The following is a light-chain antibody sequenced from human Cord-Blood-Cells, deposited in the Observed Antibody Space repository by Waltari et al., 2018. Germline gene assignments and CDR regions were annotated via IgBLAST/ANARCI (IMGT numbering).Light chain of an antibody. V-gene: IGLV2-23*01. CDR1: SSDVGSYNL. CDR3: CSYAGSSPYV. Sequence: QSALTQPASVSGSPGQSITLSCTGTSSDVGSYNLFSWYQQHPGKAPKLMIYEGSKRPSGVSNRFSGSKSGNTASLTISGLQAEDEADYYCCSYAGSSPYVFGTGTKVTVL. J-gene: IGLJ1*01. CDR2: EGS.